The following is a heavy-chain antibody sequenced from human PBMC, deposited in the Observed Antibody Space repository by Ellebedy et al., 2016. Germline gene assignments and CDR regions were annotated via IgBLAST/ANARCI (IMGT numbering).Heavy chain of an antibody. D-gene: IGHD4-17*01. CDR1: GFSLSTSGVT. CDR2: IYGNDDQ. V-gene: IGHV2-5*01. CDR3: VHRTTVTSFDF. Sequence: SGPTLVKPTQTLTLTCTFSGFSLSTSGVTVGWVRQPPGKAPEWLTFIYGNDDQRYSPSLRSRLTITKDSSKNQVVLTLTNMDPVDTATYFCVHRTTVTSFDFWGQGTLVTVSS. J-gene: IGHJ4*02.